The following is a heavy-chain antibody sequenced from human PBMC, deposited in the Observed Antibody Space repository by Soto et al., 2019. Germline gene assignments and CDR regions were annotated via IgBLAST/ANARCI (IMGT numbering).Heavy chain of an antibody. V-gene: IGHV3-30-3*01. Sequence: QVQLVESGGGVVQPGRSLRLSCAASGFTFSSYVMHWVRQAPGKGLEWVAVISYDGSNKYYADSVKGRFTISRDNSKNTLYLQMNSLRAEDTAVYYCARPFSDYSNYVVYYYGMDVWGQGTTVTDSS. CDR1: GFTFSSYV. CDR3: ARPFSDYSNYVVYYYGMDV. J-gene: IGHJ6*02. D-gene: IGHD4-4*01. CDR2: ISYDGSNK.